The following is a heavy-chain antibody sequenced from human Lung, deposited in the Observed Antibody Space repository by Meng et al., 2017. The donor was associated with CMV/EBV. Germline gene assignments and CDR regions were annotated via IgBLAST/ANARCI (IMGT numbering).Heavy chain of an antibody. D-gene: IGHD7-27*01. CDR2: LHTIRGDT. J-gene: IGHJ4*02. Sequence: PVMVSCKASGYTFTAHYFHWVRQAPGQRLEWMRWLHTIRGDTNYAQQFKGRVTLTRDTSINSCYMELTILTSDDTAVYYCARDNNWGPDYWGQGTRVTVSS. CDR3: ARDNNWGPDY. CDR1: GYTFTAHY. V-gene: IGHV1-2*02.